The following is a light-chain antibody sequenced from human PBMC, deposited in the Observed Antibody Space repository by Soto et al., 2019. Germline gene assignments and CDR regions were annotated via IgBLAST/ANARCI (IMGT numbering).Light chain of an antibody. J-gene: IGLJ3*02. Sequence: QPVLTQPPSASGTPGQRVTISCSGSSSNIGSNYVYWYQQLPGTAPKLLIYRNNQRPSGVPDRFSGSKSGTSASLAISGLWSEDEADYYCAAWDDSLSGWVFGGGTKLTVL. CDR2: RNN. CDR3: AAWDDSLSGWV. CDR1: SSNIGSNY. V-gene: IGLV1-47*03.